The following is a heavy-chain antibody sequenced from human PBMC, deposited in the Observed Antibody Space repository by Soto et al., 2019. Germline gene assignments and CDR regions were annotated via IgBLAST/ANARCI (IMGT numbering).Heavy chain of an antibody. Sequence: QLQLQESGPGLVKPSETLSLTCTVSGGSISSSSYYWGWIRQPPGKGLEWIGSIYYSGSTYYNPSLKSRVTISVDTSKNQFSLKLSSVTAADTAVYYCAGLAYCSSTSCYSFDYWGQGTLVTVSS. CDR1: GGSISSSSYY. D-gene: IGHD2-2*01. V-gene: IGHV4-39*01. CDR3: AGLAYCSSTSCYSFDY. J-gene: IGHJ4*02. CDR2: IYYSGST.